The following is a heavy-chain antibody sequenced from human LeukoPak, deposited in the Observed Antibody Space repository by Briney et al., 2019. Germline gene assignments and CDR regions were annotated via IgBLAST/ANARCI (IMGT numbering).Heavy chain of an antibody. J-gene: IGHJ4*02. CDR3: ARVSFCPRCHFDY. D-gene: IGHD2/OR15-2a*01. Sequence: GGSLRLSCAASGFSFSSYWMHWVRQAPGKGLVWVARISPDGSSALSADSVRGRFTISRDNADNTLYLQLNSLRAKDTAVYYCARVSFCPRCHFDYWGQGTLVTASS. V-gene: IGHV3-74*03. CDR1: GFSFSSYW. CDR2: ISPDGSSA.